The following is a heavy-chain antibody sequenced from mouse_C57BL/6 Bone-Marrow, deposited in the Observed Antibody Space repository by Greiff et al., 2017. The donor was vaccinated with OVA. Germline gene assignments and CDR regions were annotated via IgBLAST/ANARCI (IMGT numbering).Heavy chain of an antibody. CDR2: SRNKANDYTT. J-gene: IGHJ1*03. CDR3: ARDARYYGSSFWYFDV. V-gene: IGHV7-1*01. D-gene: IGHD1-1*01. CDR1: GFTFSDFY. Sequence: EVQLVESGGGLVQSGRSLRLSCATSGFTFSDFYMEWVRQAPGKGLEWIAASRNKANDYTTEYSASVQGRFIVSRDTSQSILYLQMNALRAEDTAIYYCARDARYYGSSFWYFDVWGTGTTVTVSS.